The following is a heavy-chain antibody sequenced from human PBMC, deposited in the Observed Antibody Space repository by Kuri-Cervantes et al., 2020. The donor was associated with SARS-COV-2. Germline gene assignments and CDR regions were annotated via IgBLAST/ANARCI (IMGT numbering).Heavy chain of an antibody. V-gene: IGHV3-48*04. CDR1: GFTFSSYS. D-gene: IGHD1/OR15-1a*01. J-gene: IGHJ6*02. CDR2: ISSSSSTI. CDR3: SRDGKTTAVWNYDYYGLDV. Sequence: GESLKISCAASGFTFSSYSMNWVRQAPGKGLEWVSYISSSSSTIYYADSVKGRFTISRDNAKNSVYLQMNSLRAEDTAVYFCSRDGKTTAVWNYDYYGLDVWGQGTTVTVSS.